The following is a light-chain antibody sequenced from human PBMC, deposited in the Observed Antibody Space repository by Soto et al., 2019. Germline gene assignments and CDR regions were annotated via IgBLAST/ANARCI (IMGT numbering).Light chain of an antibody. J-gene: IGKJ4*01. CDR2: SAS. CDR3: QQYNS. V-gene: IGKV1-27*01. Sequence: IRMTQSPSSLSASVGDSVTITCRASQGINNYLAWYQQKPGKVPVLLVYSASTLKPGIPSRFSGSGTGTEFTLTISSLQPDDFATYYCQQYNSFGGGTKVDI. CDR1: QGINNY.